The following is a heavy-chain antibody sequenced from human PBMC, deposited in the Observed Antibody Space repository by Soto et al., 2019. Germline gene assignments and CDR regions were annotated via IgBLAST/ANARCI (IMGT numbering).Heavy chain of an antibody. CDR3: ASAKAVVIAALGI. CDR1: GFSFSTSA. CDR2: ISENGGSRGGT. Sequence: SGGSLRLSCTASGFSFSTSAMSWFRQAPGQGLEWVASISENGGSRGGTYYADSVKGRFTISRDNSKNTLYLQVDSLRGADSAVYYCASAKAVVIAALGIWGQGTLVTVSS. D-gene: IGHD2-21*01. J-gene: IGHJ3*02. V-gene: IGHV3-23*01.